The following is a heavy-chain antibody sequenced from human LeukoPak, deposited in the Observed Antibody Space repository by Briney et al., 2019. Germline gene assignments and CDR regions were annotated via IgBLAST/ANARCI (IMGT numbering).Heavy chain of an antibody. CDR2: ISGSGGPT. J-gene: IGHJ4*02. Sequence: GGSLRPSCAASGFTFSSYAMSWVRQAPGKGLEWVSAISGSGGPTYYADSVKGRFTISRDDSKSTLYLQMNNLRAEDTAVYYCAKDGAWLRFDDWGQGILVTVSS. CDR1: GFTFSSYA. D-gene: IGHD5-12*01. V-gene: IGHV3-23*01. CDR3: AKDGAWLRFDD.